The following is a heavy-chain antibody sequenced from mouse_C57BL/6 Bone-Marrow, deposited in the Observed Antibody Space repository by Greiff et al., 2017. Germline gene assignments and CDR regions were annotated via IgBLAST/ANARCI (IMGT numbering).Heavy chain of an antibody. Sequence: EVHLVESGGGLVQPGGSLKLSCAASGFTFSDYGMAWVRQAPRKGPEWVAFISNLAYSIYYADTVTGRFTISRENAKNTLYLEMSSLRSEDTAVYYCARRDSNSWYFDVWGTGTTVTVSS. V-gene: IGHV5-15*01. CDR2: ISNLAYSI. J-gene: IGHJ1*03. CDR3: ARRDSNSWYFDV. CDR1: GFTFSDYG. D-gene: IGHD2-5*01.